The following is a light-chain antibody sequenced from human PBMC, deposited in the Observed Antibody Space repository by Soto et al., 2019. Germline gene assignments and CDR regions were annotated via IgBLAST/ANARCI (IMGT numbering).Light chain of an antibody. V-gene: IGKV3-11*01. J-gene: IGKJ5*01. CDR1: RSVGIN. Sequence: EIVITQSPPPQSLATGETAPLSCMASRSVGINLAWYQQKPGQAPRLLIYDAYNRATGIPPRFSGSGSGTDFTLTISSLEPEDSAVYYCQQRHMWPITFGQGTLLEI. CDR3: QQRHMWPIT. CDR2: DAY.